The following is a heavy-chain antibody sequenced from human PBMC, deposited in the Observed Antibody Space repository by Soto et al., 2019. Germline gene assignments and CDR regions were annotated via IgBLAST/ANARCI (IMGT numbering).Heavy chain of an antibody. CDR3: ARDKERQRLGGNYYYAMDV. Sequence: QVQLVQSGAEVKKPGSSVKVSCKASGGTFNTYAFSWVRQAPGQGFEWMGGIIPVFRTPDYAQRFQGRVTIIADESTNTAYMETSSLRSEDTAVYYCARDKERQRLGGNYYYAMDVWGQGTTVTVSS. D-gene: IGHD5-12*01. V-gene: IGHV1-69*12. CDR2: IIPVFRTP. J-gene: IGHJ6*02. CDR1: GGTFNTYA.